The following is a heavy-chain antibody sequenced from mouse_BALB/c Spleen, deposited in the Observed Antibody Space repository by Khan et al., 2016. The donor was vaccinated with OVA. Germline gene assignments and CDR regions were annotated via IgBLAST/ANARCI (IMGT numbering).Heavy chain of an antibody. D-gene: IGHD1-2*01. CDR2: IWGDGST. CDR1: GFSLTSKYG. Sequence: VQLQESGPGLVAPSQSLSITCTVTGFSLTSKYGVSWVRQPPGKGLEWLGVIWGDGSTNYHSALISRLSISKDNSKSQVFLKLNSLQTDDTATYNCATKGYCGFGTAWFAYWGQGTLVTVSA. CDR3: ATKGYCGFGTAWFAY. V-gene: IGHV2-3*01. J-gene: IGHJ3*01.